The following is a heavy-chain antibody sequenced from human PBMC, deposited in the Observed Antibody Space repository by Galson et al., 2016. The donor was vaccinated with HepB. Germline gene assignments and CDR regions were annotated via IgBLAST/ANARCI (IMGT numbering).Heavy chain of an antibody. Sequence: TLSLTCTVSGDSISDGGHYWTWIRQHPGKGLEWIGYISHNGNTFLSSPLKSRLVISIDVSKNQFSLDLSSVTAADTAIYYCARERIRGVRGHPIDYWGQGTLVTVSS. CDR2: ISHNGNT. V-gene: IGHV4-31*03. J-gene: IGHJ4*02. D-gene: IGHD3-10*01. CDR3: ARERIRGVRGHPIDY. CDR1: GDSISDGGHY.